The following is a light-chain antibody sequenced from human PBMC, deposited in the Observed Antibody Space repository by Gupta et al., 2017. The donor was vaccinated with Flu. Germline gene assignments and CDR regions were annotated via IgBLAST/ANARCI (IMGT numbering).Light chain of an antibody. CDR3: QQRSDLPMYT. J-gene: IGKJ2*01. Sequence: EVILTQSPATLSLSTGERAVLGCRASQSVSPSIAWDQQKRGQAPRLLMFDASRRADGVPARFSGSGSGTDFTLTISTLEPEDFAVYYCQQRSDLPMYTFGQGTKLEIK. V-gene: IGKV3-11*01. CDR2: DAS. CDR1: QSVSPS.